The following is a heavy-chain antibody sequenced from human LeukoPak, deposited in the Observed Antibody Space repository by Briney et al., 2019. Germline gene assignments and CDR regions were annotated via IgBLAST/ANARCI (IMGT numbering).Heavy chain of an antibody. D-gene: IGHD3-10*01. V-gene: IGHV6-1*01. CDR3: AAGRVARFDY. J-gene: IGHJ4*02. Sequence: SETLSLTCAISGDSVSSNSAAWNWIRQSPSSGLEWLGRTYYRSKWYNDYAVSVKSRITINPDTSKNQFSLQLNSVSPEDTAVYYCAAGRVARFDYWGQGTLVTVSS. CDR1: GDSVSSNSAA. CDR2: TYYRSKWYN.